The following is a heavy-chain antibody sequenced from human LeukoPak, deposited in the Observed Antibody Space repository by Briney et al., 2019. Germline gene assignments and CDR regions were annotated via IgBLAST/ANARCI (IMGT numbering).Heavy chain of an antibody. Sequence: PGGSLRLSCAASGFTFSSYWMSWVRQAPGKGLEWVANIKPDGREKYYVDSVKGRFTISRDNPKNSLYPQMNSLRAEDTAVYYCASPRGYCSGGSCPYYFDYWGQGTLVTVSS. CDR3: ASPRGYCSGGSCPYYFDY. J-gene: IGHJ4*02. CDR1: GFTFSSYW. D-gene: IGHD2-15*01. CDR2: IKPDGREK. V-gene: IGHV3-7*01.